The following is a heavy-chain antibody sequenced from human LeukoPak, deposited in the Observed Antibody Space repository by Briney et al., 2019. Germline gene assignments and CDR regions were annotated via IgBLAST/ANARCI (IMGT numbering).Heavy chain of an antibody. Sequence: SETLSLTCAVSGGSISSGGYSWSWIRQPPGKGLEWIGYIYHSGSTYYNPSLKSRVTISVDRSKNQFSLKLSSVTAADTAVYYCARGPYSSGWYVSDYWGQGTLVTVSS. J-gene: IGHJ4*02. CDR1: GGSISSGGYS. V-gene: IGHV4-30-2*01. CDR2: IYHSGST. CDR3: ARGPYSSGWYVSDY. D-gene: IGHD6-19*01.